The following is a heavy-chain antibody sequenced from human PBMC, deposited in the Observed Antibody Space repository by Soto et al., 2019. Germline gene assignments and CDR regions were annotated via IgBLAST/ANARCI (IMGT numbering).Heavy chain of an antibody. CDR2: IYYSGST. Sequence: PSETLSLTCTFPGDSISSYYWSWIRQPPGKGLEWIGYIYYSGSTNYNPSLKSRVTISVDTSKNQFSLKLSSVTAADTAVYYCARALYDSSGYLALKSSWFDPWGQGTLVTVSS. D-gene: IGHD3-22*01. V-gene: IGHV4-59*01. J-gene: IGHJ5*02. CDR3: ARALYDSSGYLALKSSWFDP. CDR1: GDSISSYY.